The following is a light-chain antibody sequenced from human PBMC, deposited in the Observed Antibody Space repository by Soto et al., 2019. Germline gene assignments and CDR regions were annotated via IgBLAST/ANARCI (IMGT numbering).Light chain of an antibody. J-gene: IGKJ1*01. Sequence: ETVLTQSPGTLSLSPGERATLSCRASQTIRSNYLAWYRQTPGQAPRLLIYGASNRATGIADRFSGSGSGTYFTLIISSMEPGDFALSYCQQYGSLPWTFGQGDNVEI. CDR2: GAS. CDR3: QQYGSLPWT. V-gene: IGKV3-20*01. CDR1: QTIRSNY.